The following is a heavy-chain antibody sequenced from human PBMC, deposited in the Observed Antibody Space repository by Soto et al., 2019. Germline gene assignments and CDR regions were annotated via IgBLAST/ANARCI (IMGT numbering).Heavy chain of an antibody. J-gene: IGHJ4*02. CDR1: GGIICSYH. D-gene: IGHD2-21*01. V-gene: IGHV4-59*08. CDR3: STIIHCGGGRGY. CDR2: YTGSP. Sequence: AETPYLTCTVSGGIICSYHWSWIRQTPGKGLEWIGYYTGSPNYNPSLKSRVTISVDTSKNQFSLKLSSVTAADTAVYYWSTIIHCGGGRGYWGQGTLVTSPQ.